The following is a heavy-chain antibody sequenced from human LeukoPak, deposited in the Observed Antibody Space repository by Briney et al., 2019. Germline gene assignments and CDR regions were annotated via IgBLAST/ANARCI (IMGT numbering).Heavy chain of an antibody. CDR3: VSSSRQDRSLDY. Sequence: AGSLTLSCAASGFAFNTHWMHWIRRSPGKGTDCVSGISGDGLSTNYVDSVKGRFTVSRDNAKNTLYLQMNSLRVEDTALYYCVSSSRQDRSLDYWGQRTLVTVSS. CDR1: GFAFNTHW. CDR2: ISGDGLST. D-gene: IGHD6-19*01. V-gene: IGHV3-74*01. J-gene: IGHJ4*02.